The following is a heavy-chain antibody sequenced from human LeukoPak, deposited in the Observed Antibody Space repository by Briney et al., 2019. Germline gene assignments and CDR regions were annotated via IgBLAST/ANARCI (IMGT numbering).Heavy chain of an antibody. Sequence: GGSLRLSCAASGFTFSTFWMNWARQAPGKGLEWVANIKQDGSETYYVDSVKGRFTISRDNAKNSLYLQMNSLRAEDTAVYYCASDPHHASRMDVWGQGTTVTVSS. D-gene: IGHD1-14*01. J-gene: IGHJ6*02. CDR2: IKQDGSET. CDR3: ASDPHHASRMDV. V-gene: IGHV3-7*01. CDR1: GFTFSTFW.